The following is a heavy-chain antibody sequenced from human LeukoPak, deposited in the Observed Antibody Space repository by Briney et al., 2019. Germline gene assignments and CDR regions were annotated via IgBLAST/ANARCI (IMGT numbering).Heavy chain of an antibody. CDR2: IYYSGST. D-gene: IGHD6-19*01. J-gene: IGHJ4*02. Sequence: SETLSLTCTVSGGSVSSGSYYWSWIRQPPGKGLEWIGYIYYSGSTNYNPSLKSRVTISVDTSKNQFSLKLSSVTAADTAVYYCARDGRYSSGWYEETWGQGTLVTVSS. CDR1: GGSVSSGSYY. CDR3: ARDGRYSSGWYEET. V-gene: IGHV4-61*01.